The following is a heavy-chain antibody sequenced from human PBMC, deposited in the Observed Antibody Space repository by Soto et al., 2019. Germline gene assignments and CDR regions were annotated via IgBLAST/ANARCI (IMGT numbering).Heavy chain of an antibody. J-gene: IGHJ4*02. D-gene: IGHD2-2*01. V-gene: IGHV1-18*01. CDR1: GYTFTSYG. Sequence: QVQLVQSGAEVKKPGASVKVSCKASGYTFTSYGISWVRQAHGQGLKWMGWISAYNGNTNYAQKLQGRVTMTTDTSTSTAYMELRSLRSDDTAVYYCAREYCSRTSCYFPDYWGQGTLVTVSS. CDR3: AREYCSRTSCYFPDY. CDR2: ISAYNGNT.